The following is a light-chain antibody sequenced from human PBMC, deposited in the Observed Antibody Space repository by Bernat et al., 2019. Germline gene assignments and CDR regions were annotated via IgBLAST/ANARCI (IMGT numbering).Light chain of an antibody. CDR3: QQSLTTPAQIT. J-gene: IGKJ4*01. Sequence: DIQLTQSPSSLSASVGDRVTITCRASQDISNYLNWYQQKPGKAPNLLIYTATNLQSGVPSRFSASGFGTDFKLTISSLQPEDFATYYCQQSLTTPAQITFGGGTNVGIK. CDR1: QDISNY. CDR2: TAT. V-gene: IGKV1-39*01.